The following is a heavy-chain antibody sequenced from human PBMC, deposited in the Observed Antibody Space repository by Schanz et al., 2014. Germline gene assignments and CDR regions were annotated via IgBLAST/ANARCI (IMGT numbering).Heavy chain of an antibody. V-gene: IGHV1-18*04. CDR2: INVYNGDT. D-gene: IGHD6-13*01. CDR3: ARNIIATARDYDI. J-gene: IGHJ3*02. CDR1: GYTFPSYG. Sequence: QVQLVQSGAEVKKPGASVKVSCKASGYTFPSYGISWVRQVPGQGVEWMGWINVYNGDTKFAKTFQDRVTLTTNTSTSTTYMELRSLRSYDTAIYYCARNIIATARDYDIWGQGTMVTVSS.